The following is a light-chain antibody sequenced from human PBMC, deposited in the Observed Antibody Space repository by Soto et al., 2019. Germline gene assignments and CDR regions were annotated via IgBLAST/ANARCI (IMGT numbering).Light chain of an antibody. CDR1: QSISGS. CDR2: EAS. J-gene: IGKJ1*01. Sequence: DIQMTQSPSTLSASVGDRVTITCRASQSISGSLAWYQQKPGKDPKLLIYEASNLKSGVPSRFSGSGSGTDYTLTISSLQPDDSASYYCQQYNGYWTFGQGTRVEIK. V-gene: IGKV1-5*03. CDR3: QQYNGYWT.